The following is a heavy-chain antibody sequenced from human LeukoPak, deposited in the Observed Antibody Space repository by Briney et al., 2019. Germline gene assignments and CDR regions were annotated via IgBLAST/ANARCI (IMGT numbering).Heavy chain of an antibody. CDR1: GGSISGYY. Sequence: PSETLSLTCTVSGGSISGYYWSWIRQPAGKGLEWIGRIYTSGSTNYNPSLKSRVTMSVDTSKNQFSLKLSSVTAADTAVYYCARSGLMVRGVIPFDYWGQGTLVTVSS. V-gene: IGHV4-4*07. CDR3: ARSGLMVRGVIPFDY. CDR2: IYTSGST. D-gene: IGHD3-10*01. J-gene: IGHJ4*02.